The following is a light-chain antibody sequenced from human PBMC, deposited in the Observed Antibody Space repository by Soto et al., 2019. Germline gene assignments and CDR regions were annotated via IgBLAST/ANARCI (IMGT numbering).Light chain of an antibody. CDR1: QSVDIN. V-gene: IGKV3-15*01. CDR3: QQYGSIPWT. Sequence: EIVMTQSPGTLSVSPGERATLSCGASQSVDINLAWYQQKPGQAPRLLIYGASTRATGIPARFSGSGSGTDFTLTISRLEPEDFAVYYCQQYGSIPWTFGQGTKVDIK. CDR2: GAS. J-gene: IGKJ1*01.